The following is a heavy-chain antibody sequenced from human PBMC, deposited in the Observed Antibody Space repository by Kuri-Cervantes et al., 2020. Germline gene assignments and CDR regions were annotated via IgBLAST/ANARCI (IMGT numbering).Heavy chain of an antibody. Sequence: GESLKISCAASGLTFSSYGMHWVRQAPGKGLEWVAVIWYDGSNKYYADSVKGRFTISRDNSKNTLYLQMNSLRAEDTAVYCCARDRSSRDFDYWGQGTLVTVSS. CDR2: IWYDGSNK. CDR1: GLTFSSYG. CDR3: ARDRSSRDFDY. D-gene: IGHD2-15*01. V-gene: IGHV3-33*01. J-gene: IGHJ4*02.